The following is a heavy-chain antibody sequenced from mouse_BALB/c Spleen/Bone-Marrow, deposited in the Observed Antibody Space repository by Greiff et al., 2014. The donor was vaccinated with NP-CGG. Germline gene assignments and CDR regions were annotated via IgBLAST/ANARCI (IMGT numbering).Heavy chain of an antibody. Sequence: EVQLQQSGGGLVQPGGSLKLSCAASGFDFSRYWMSWVRQAPGKGLEWIGGINPDSRTINYSPSLKDKFIISRDNAKNTLYLRLNKVRSEDTALYYCARPDYYGYLNYWGQGTTLTVSS. CDR2: INPDSRTI. J-gene: IGHJ2*01. CDR1: GFDFSRYW. CDR3: ARPDYYGYLNY. V-gene: IGHV4-1*02. D-gene: IGHD1-1*01.